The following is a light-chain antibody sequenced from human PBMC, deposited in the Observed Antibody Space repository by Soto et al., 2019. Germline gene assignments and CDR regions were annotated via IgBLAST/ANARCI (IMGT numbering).Light chain of an antibody. CDR2: AAS. CDR1: QSVSNY. V-gene: IGKV3-11*01. Sequence: EIVLTQSPATLSLSPGERSTLSCRARQSVSNYLAWFQQRPGQAPRLLIYAASNRATGIPARFSGSGSGTDFTLTISSLEPEDFAVYYCQQRSDWPLYTFGQGTNLEIK. J-gene: IGKJ2*01. CDR3: QQRSDWPLYT.